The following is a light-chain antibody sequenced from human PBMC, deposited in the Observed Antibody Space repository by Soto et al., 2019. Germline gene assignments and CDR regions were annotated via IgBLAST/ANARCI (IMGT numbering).Light chain of an antibody. CDR2: GAS. CDR1: QSVSSN. CDR3: QEYNNWPLT. Sequence: EIVMTQSPATLSVSPGERATLSCRASQSVSSNLAWYQQNPGQAPRFLIYGASTRATGIPARFSGSGSGTEFTLTISSLQSEDFAVDYCQEYNNWPLTFGGGTKVEIK. V-gene: IGKV3-15*01. J-gene: IGKJ4*01.